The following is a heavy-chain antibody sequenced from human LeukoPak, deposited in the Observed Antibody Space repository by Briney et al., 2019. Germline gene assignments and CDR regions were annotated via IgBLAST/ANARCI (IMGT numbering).Heavy chain of an antibody. J-gene: IGHJ4*02. D-gene: IGHD3-10*01. Sequence: NPSETLSLTCAVYGGSFSGYYWTWIRQPPGKGLEWIGEINHSGGANYNPSLKSRVTISVDTSKNQFSLKLSSVTAADTAVYYCTRRGAEATLDYWGQGILVTVSS. CDR1: GGSFSGYY. V-gene: IGHV4-34*01. CDR3: TRRGAEATLDY. CDR2: INHSGGA.